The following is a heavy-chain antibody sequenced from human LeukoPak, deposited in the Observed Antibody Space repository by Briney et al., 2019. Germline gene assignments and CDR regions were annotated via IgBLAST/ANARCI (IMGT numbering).Heavy chain of an antibody. CDR3: AKDFDY. V-gene: IGHV3-30*18. CDR2: ISYDGSNK. CDR1: GFTFSSYG. Sequence: PGRSLRLSCAASGFTFSSYGMHWVRQAPGKGLEWVAVISYDGSNKYYADSVKGRFTISRDNSKNTLYLQMNSLRAEDMAVYYCAKDFDYWGQGTLVTVSS. J-gene: IGHJ4*02.